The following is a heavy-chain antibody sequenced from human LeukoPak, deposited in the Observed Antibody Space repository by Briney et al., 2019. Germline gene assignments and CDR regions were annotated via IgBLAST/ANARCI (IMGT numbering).Heavy chain of an antibody. CDR1: GDIFNSYS. CDR3: ARVGRSRGSLPNSYYYMDV. V-gene: IGHV1-69*05. D-gene: IGHD1-26*01. CDR2: IIPIFGST. Sequence: SVRVSCNASGDIFNSYSVSWVRQAPGQGLEWMGGIIPIFGSTNYAQKFQGRVTITTDQSTRTAYMELNSLSSDDTAVYYCARVGRSRGSLPNSYYYMDVWGKGTTVTVSS. J-gene: IGHJ6*03.